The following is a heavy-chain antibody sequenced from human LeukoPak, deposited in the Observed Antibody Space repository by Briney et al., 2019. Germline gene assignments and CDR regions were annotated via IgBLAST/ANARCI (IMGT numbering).Heavy chain of an antibody. J-gene: IGHJ4*02. D-gene: IGHD3-10*01. V-gene: IGHV4-61*09. Sequence: SETLSLTCTVSGGSISSGSYYWSWIRLSAGKGLEWIGHIYPSGSTNYNPSLKSRVTISVDTSKNQFSLKLSSVTAADTAVYYCAGSASTPFADYWGQGTLVTVSS. CDR1: GGSISSGSYY. CDR2: IYPSGST. CDR3: AGSASTPFADY.